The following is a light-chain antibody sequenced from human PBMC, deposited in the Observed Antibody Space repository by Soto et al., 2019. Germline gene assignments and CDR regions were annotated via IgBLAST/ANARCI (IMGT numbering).Light chain of an antibody. Sequence: QSVLTQPASVSGSPGQSITISCTGTSSDVGAYNYVSWYQQHPGKAPKLMIYDVSNRPSGVSSRFSGSKSGNTASLTFSGFQAEDEADYYCSSYTTSSIYVFGTGTKLTVL. CDR2: DVS. CDR3: SSYTTSSIYV. V-gene: IGLV2-14*01. J-gene: IGLJ1*01. CDR1: SSDVGAYNY.